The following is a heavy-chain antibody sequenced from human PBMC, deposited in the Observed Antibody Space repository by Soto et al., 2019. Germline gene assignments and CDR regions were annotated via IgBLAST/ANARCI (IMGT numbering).Heavy chain of an antibody. V-gene: IGHV1-58*01. Sequence: SVKVSCKASGFTFTSSAVQWVRQARGQRLEWIGWIVVGSGNTNYAQKFQERVTITRDMSTSTAYMELSSLRPEDTAVYYCAALFQDFWSGYYTPYFDYWGQGTLVTVSS. CDR3: AALFQDFWSGYYTPYFDY. CDR2: IVVGSGNT. CDR1: GFTFTSSA. D-gene: IGHD3-3*01. J-gene: IGHJ4*02.